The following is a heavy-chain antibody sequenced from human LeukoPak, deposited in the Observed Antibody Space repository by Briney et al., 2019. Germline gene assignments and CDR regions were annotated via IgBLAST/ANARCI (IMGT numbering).Heavy chain of an antibody. Sequence: GGSLRLYCAASGFTFNRNAISWVRQAPGKGLECVSTIGGSGDKTFYADSVKGRFTISRDNSKNMLHLQMSSLTGEDTALYYCVRRGDASSGWGDHDYWGQGALVTVSS. J-gene: IGHJ4*02. V-gene: IGHV3-23*01. CDR1: GFTFNRNA. D-gene: IGHD6-19*01. CDR2: IGGSGDKT. CDR3: VRRGDASSGWGDHDY.